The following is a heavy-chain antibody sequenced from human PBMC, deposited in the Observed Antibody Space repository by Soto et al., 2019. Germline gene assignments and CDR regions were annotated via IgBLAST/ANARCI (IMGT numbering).Heavy chain of an antibody. CDR3: AKVHDSSGDYYFDY. D-gene: IGHD3-22*01. Sequence: QVQLVESGGGVVQPGRSLRLSCAASGFTFSSYGMHWVRQAPGKGLEWVAVISYDGSNKYYADSVKGRFTISRDNSKNTLYLQMNSLRAEDTAVYYCAKVHDSSGDYYFDYWVQGTLVTVSS. CDR2: ISYDGSNK. V-gene: IGHV3-30*18. CDR1: GFTFSSYG. J-gene: IGHJ4*02.